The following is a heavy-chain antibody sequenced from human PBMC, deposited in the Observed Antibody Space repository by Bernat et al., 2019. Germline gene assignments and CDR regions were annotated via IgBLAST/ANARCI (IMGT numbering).Heavy chain of an antibody. D-gene: IGHD3-10*01. CDR3: ARVLPVDMVRGALEGAFDI. Sequence: QVQLQESGPGLVKPSETLSLTCTVSGGSISSYYWSWIRQPPGKGLEWIGYIYYSGSTNYNPSLKSRVTISVDTSKNQFSLKLSSVTAADTAVYYCARVLPVDMVRGALEGAFDIWGQGTMVTVSS. J-gene: IGHJ3*02. CDR2: IYYSGST. V-gene: IGHV4-59*01. CDR1: GGSISSYY.